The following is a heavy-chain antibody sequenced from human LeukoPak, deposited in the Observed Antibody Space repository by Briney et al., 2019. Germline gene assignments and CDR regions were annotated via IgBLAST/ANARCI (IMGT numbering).Heavy chain of an antibody. CDR1: GGTFSSYA. J-gene: IGHJ4*02. D-gene: IGHD3-22*01. V-gene: IGHV1-69*13. CDR2: IIPIFGTA. CDR3: ARSAYYYDSSGYYYYFDY. Sequence: ASVKVSCKASGGTFSSYAISWVRQAPGQGLEWMGGIIPIFGTANYAQKFQGRVTITADESTSTAYMELSSLRSEDTAVYYCARSAYYYDSSGYYYYFDYWGQGTLVTVSS.